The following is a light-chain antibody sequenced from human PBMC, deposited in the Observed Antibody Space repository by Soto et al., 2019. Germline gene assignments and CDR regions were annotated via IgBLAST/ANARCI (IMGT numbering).Light chain of an antibody. CDR1: QSLRRSS. CDR3: KQYETSPPT. Sequence: EIVLTKSPGTLYLSPGERATLSCRASQSLRRSSLAWYQQKPGQAPRRLIYGVSTRSTGIPDRFSGSGSGTGFTLTTSRLETEDSARYSCKQYETSPPTFGQGTKVEVK. J-gene: IGKJ1*01. CDR2: GVS. V-gene: IGKV3-20*01.